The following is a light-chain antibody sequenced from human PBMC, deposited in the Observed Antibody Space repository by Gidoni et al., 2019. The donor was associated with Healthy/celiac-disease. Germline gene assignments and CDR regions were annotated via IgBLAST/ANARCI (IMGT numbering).Light chain of an antibody. V-gene: IGKV3-20*01. CDR2: CAS. Sequence: IVLTQSPGHLSLSPGERATLSCRASQSVSSSYLAWYQQKPGKTPRLLIYCASSRATGIPDRFSGSGSGTDFTLTISRLEPEDFAVYYCQQYGSSPLTFGGGTKVEIK. J-gene: IGKJ4*01. CDR3: QQYGSSPLT. CDR1: QSVSSSY.